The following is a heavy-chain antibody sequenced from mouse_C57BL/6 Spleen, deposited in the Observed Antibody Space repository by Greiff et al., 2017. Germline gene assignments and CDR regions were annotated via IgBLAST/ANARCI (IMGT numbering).Heavy chain of an antibody. Sequence: EVKLQQSGPELVKPGASVKISCKASGYTFTDYYMNWVKQSHGKSLEWIGDINPNNGGTSYNQKFKGKATLTVDKSSSTAYMELRSLTSEDSAVYYCEREDLGGYFDVWGTGTTVTVSS. CDR1: GYTFTDYY. J-gene: IGHJ1*03. V-gene: IGHV1-26*01. CDR3: EREDLGGYFDV. D-gene: IGHD3-3*01. CDR2: INPNNGGT.